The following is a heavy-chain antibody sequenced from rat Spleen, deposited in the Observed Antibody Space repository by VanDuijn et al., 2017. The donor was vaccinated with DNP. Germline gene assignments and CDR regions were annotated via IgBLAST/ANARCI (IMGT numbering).Heavy chain of an antibody. V-gene: IGHV2-32*01. D-gene: IGHD4-3*01. CDR3: ASPITEIVRGYVMDA. CDR1: GFSLTSYH. CDR2: IWGDGST. J-gene: IGHJ4*01. Sequence: QVQLKESGPGLVKPSETLSLTCTVSGFSLTSYHVSWVRQPPGKGLEWMGVIWGDGSTAYNSALKSRLSISRDTSKSQVFLKMSSLKTEDTATYYCASPITEIVRGYVMDAWGQGASVTVSS.